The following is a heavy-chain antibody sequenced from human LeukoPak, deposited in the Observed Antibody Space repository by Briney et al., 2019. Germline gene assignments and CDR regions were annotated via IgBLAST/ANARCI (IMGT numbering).Heavy chain of an antibody. Sequence: GGSLRLSCAASGFTFSNYWMNWARQAPGKGLEWVANIKHDGSEKYFVDSVKGRFTISRDNAKNSLYLQMNSLRAEDTAVYYCARDPGSSSIWPEYFHHWGQGTLVTVSS. D-gene: IGHD6-13*01. CDR3: ARDPGSSSIWPEYFHH. CDR1: GFTFSNYW. V-gene: IGHV3-7*04. J-gene: IGHJ1*01. CDR2: IKHDGSEK.